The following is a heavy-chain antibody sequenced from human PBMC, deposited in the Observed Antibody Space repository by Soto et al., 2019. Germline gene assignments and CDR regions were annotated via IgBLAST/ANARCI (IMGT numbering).Heavy chain of an antibody. CDR1: GFRFSSYV. D-gene: IGHD3-3*01. J-gene: IGHJ6*03. V-gene: IGHV3-23*01. CDR3: AKVARPDDVLSGYYRVYYFHYMDV. CDR2: ISGNGAST. Sequence: QLLESGGDLVQPGGSLRLSCTASGFRFSSYVMRWIRQAPGKGLEWVAAISGNGASTYYADSVKGRFTFSRDNSTNTVFLQMNHLRDEDTAVYYCAKVARPDDVLSGYYRVYYFHYMDVWGEGTTVTVS.